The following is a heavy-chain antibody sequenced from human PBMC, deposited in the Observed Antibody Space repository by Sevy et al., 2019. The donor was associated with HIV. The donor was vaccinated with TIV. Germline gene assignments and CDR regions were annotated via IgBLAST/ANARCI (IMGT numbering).Heavy chain of an antibody. Sequence: ASVKVSCKVSVYTLTEFSIHWVRQAPGKGLEWMGGFDPGDGDAETPYAQKFRDRLTMTADTSTDTVYMELSSLRSEDTAMYYCATDTTGYHSTLDYWGQGTLVTVSS. CDR2: FDPGDGDAET. D-gene: IGHD3-9*01. V-gene: IGHV1-24*01. CDR3: ATDTTGYHSTLDY. CDR1: VYTLTEFS. J-gene: IGHJ4*02.